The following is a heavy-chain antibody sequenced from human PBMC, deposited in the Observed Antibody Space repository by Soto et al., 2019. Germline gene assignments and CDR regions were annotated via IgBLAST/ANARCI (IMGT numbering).Heavy chain of an antibody. Sequence: EVQLVESGGGLVQPGGSLRLSCVASGFIFNSYSMNWVRQAPGKGLEWISYINSGSTSVFYADSVTGRFTISRDNAKNSPYLQMNSLRAEDTAVYYCASSASPDAYWGQVTLVTVSS. CDR3: ASSASPDAY. V-gene: IGHV3-48*01. CDR2: INSGSTSV. J-gene: IGHJ4*02. CDR1: GFIFNSYS. D-gene: IGHD1-26*01.